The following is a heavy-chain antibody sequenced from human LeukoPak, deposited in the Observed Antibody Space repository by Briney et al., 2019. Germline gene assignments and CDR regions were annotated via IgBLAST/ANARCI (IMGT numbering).Heavy chain of an antibody. CDR3: ARRGGKTQGYYYYYGMDV. CDR2: IYYSGST. J-gene: IGHJ6*02. D-gene: IGHD4-23*01. V-gene: IGHV4-59*08. Sequence: SETLSLTCTVSGGSISSYYWSWIRQPPGKGLEWIGDIYYSGSTNYNPSLKSRVTISVDTSKNQFSLKLSSVTAADTAVYYCARRGGKTQGYYYYYGMDVWGQGTTVTVSS. CDR1: GGSISSYY.